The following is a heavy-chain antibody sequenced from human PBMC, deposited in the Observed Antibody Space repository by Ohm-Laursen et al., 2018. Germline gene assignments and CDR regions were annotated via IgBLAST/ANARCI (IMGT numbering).Heavy chain of an antibody. D-gene: IGHD3-3*01. V-gene: IGHV3-9*01. J-gene: IGHJ3*02. CDR2: ISWNSGSI. CDR3: ARVGDLDDFWSGPDAFDI. Sequence: SLRLSCAASGFTFDDYAMHWVRQAPGKGLEWVSGISWNSGSIGYADSVKGRFTISRDNTKNSLYLQMNSLRTEDTAVYYCARVGDLDDFWSGPDAFDIWGQGTTVTVS. CDR1: GFTFDDYA.